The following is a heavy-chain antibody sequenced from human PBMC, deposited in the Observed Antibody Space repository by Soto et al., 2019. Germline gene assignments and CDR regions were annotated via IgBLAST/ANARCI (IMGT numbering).Heavy chain of an antibody. J-gene: IGHJ4*02. CDR1: CGPISSSSYY. V-gene: IGHV4-39*01. D-gene: IGHD4-4*01. Sequence: SETLSLTCTVSCGPISSSSYYWGWIRQPPGKGLEWIGSIYYSGSTYYNPSLKSRVTISVDTSKNQFSLKLSSVTAADTAVYYCARHFRNYVRGFFDYWGQGTLVTVSS. CDR2: IYYSGST. CDR3: ARHFRNYVRGFFDY.